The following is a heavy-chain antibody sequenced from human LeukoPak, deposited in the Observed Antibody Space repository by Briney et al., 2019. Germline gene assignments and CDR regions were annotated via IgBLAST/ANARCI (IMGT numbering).Heavy chain of an antibody. J-gene: IGHJ4*02. V-gene: IGHV1-69*04. CDR3: ARAGGGSETYYFDY. CDR2: IIPILGIA. CDR1: GGTFSSYA. Sequence: SVKVSCKASGGTFSSYAISWVRQAPGQGLEWMGRIIPILGIANYAQKFPGRVTITADKSTSTAYMELSSLRSEDTAVYYCARAGGGSETYYFDYWGQGTLVTVSS. D-gene: IGHD3-10*01.